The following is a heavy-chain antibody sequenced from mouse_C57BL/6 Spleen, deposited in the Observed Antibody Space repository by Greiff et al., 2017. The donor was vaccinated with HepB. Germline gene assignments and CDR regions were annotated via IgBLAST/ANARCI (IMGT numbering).Heavy chain of an antibody. CDR2: IDPSDSYT. V-gene: IGHV1-59*01. CDR1: GYTFTSYW. CDR3: ARTREGYAMDY. Sequence: QVQLQQPGAELVRPGTSVKLSCKASGYTFTSYWMHWVKQRPGQGLEWIGVIDPSDSYTNYNQKFKGKATLTVDTSSSTAYMQLSSLTSEDSAVYYCARTREGYAMDYWGQGTSVTVSS. J-gene: IGHJ4*01.